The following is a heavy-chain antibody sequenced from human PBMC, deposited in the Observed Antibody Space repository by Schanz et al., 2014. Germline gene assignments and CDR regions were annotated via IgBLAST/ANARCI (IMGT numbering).Heavy chain of an antibody. Sequence: QVQLVQSGAEVKKPGASVKVSCKASGYTFISYGIKWVRQAPGQGLEWMGWISAYNGHTDYAQKLQGRVTLTTDTSTSTAYRELTSLRSEDTAVYYCANHDFAYSVSWGQGTLVIVSS. CDR2: ISAYNGHT. CDR3: ANHDFAYSVS. D-gene: IGHD2-15*01. J-gene: IGHJ5*02. CDR1: GYTFISYG. V-gene: IGHV1-18*01.